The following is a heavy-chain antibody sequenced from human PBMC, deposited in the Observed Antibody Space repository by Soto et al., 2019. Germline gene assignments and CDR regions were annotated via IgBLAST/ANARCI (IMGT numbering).Heavy chain of an antibody. J-gene: IGHJ3*02. CDR2: IYSGGST. V-gene: IGHV3-66*01. CDR3: AREGHNWNYHQTSAFDI. CDR1: GFTVSSNY. Sequence: GGSLRLSCAASGFTVSSNYMSWVRQAPGKGLEWVSVIYSGGSTYYADSVKGRFTISRDNSKNTLYLQMNSLRAEDTAVYYCAREGHNWNYHQTSAFDIWGQGTMVTVSS. D-gene: IGHD1-7*01.